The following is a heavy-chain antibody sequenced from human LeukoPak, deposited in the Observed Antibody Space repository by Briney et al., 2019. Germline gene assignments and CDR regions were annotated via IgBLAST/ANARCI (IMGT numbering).Heavy chain of an antibody. V-gene: IGHV3-30-3*01. Sequence: PGRSLRLSCAASGFTFSSYAMHWVRQAPGKGLEWVAVISYDGSNKYYADSVKGRFTISRDNSKNTLYLQMNSLRAEDTAVYYCASDRVLLRFVELNYWGQGTLVTVSS. D-gene: IGHD3-10*01. J-gene: IGHJ4*02. CDR1: GFTFSSYA. CDR2: ISYDGSNK. CDR3: ASDRVLLRFVELNY.